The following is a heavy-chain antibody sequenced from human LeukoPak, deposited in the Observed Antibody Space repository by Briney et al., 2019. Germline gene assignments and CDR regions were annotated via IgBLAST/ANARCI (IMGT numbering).Heavy chain of an antibody. CDR3: ARSQYCSGGSCYRLGDY. CDR1: GFTFGSYA. J-gene: IGHJ4*02. Sequence: GGSLRLPCAASGFTFGSYAMYWVRQAPGKGLEWVSGISGSGGSTFYADSVKGRFTISRDNSKNTLYLQMDSLRAEDTAVYYCARSQYCSGGSCYRLGDYWGQGTLVTVSS. V-gene: IGHV3-23*01. CDR2: ISGSGGST. D-gene: IGHD2-15*01.